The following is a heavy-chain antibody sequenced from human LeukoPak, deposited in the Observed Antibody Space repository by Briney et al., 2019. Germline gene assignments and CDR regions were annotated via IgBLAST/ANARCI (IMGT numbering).Heavy chain of an antibody. J-gene: IGHJ4*02. CDR1: GFTFDDYA. V-gene: IGHV3-9*01. CDR2: IYWNSGTI. D-gene: IGHD3-22*01. Sequence: GGSLRLSCAASGFTFDDYAMHWVRQAPGKGLEWVSGIYWNSGTIVYADSVKGRFSMSRDNVKNSLYLQMNSLRVEDTAMCYCAKGGSYDSSGYYSNPLYYFDSWGQGTLVTVSS. CDR3: AKGGSYDSSGYYSNPLYYFDS.